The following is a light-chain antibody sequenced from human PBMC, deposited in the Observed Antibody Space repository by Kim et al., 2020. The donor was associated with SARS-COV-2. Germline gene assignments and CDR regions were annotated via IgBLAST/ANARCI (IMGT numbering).Light chain of an antibody. CDR2: AVS. CDR1: QSISSY. CDR3: QQSYNTPWT. J-gene: IGKJ1*01. Sequence: DFQMTQSPSSLSASVGDRVTITCRASQSISSYLNWYQQKPGKAPKLVIYAVSTLQSGVPSRFGGSGSGTDFTLTISSLQPEDFATYYCQQSYNTPWTFGQGTKVDIK. V-gene: IGKV1-39*01.